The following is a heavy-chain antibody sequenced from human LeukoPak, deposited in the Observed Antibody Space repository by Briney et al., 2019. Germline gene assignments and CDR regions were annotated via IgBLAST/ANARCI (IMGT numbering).Heavy chain of an antibody. CDR3: ARGLNYGSGSTLEGF. CDR2: IYSGGRT. CDR1: GFTVSSND. D-gene: IGHD3-10*01. Sequence: GGSLRLSCAASGFTVSSNDMSWVRQAPGKGLEWVSVIYSGGRTNYTDSVKGRFTISRDNTKNTLYLQMNNLRAEETAVYYCARGLNYGSGSTLEGFWGQGTLVTVYS. V-gene: IGHV3-53*01. J-gene: IGHJ4*02.